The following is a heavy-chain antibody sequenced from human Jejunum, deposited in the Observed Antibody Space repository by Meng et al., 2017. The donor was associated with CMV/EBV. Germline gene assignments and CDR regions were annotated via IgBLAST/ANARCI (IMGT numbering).Heavy chain of an antibody. D-gene: IGHD1-26*01. V-gene: IGHV3-53*01. J-gene: IGHJ4*02. Sequence: LWEVGGALIQPGGSLRFSGAASGFNVRGKFMTWVRQAPGKGLEWVALIYSDDRTYYADSVKGRFAISRDNSNNMLYLQMNSLRADDTAAYYCARDGLVGVTVIAFDNWGQGTLVTVSS. CDR3: ARDGLVGVTVIAFDN. CDR1: GFNVRGKF. CDR2: IYSDDRT.